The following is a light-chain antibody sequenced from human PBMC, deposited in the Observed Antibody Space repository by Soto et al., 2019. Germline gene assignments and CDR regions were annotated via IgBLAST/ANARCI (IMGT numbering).Light chain of an antibody. CDR1: QSISSW. Sequence: DIQMTQSPSTLSASVGDRVIITCRASQSISSWLAWYQQKPGKAPNLLVYKASTLKSGVPSRFSRSGYGTEFTLTSSSLQPDDFATYYCQQYDNASWTFGQGTKVEIK. V-gene: IGKV1-5*03. J-gene: IGKJ1*01. CDR3: QQYDNASWT. CDR2: KAS.